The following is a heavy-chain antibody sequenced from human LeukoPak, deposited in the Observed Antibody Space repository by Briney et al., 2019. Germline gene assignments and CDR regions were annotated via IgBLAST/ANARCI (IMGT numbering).Heavy chain of an antibody. J-gene: IGHJ5*02. Sequence: PSETLSLTCTVSGGSISSYYWSWIRQPPGKGLEWIGYIYYSGSTNYNPSLKSRVTISVDTSKNQFSLKLSSVTAADTAVYYCARDRLTTLPAVINWFDLWGQGTLVTVSS. D-gene: IGHD4-11*01. CDR3: ARDRLTTLPAVINWFDL. CDR1: GGSISSYY. V-gene: IGHV4-59*12. CDR2: IYYSGST.